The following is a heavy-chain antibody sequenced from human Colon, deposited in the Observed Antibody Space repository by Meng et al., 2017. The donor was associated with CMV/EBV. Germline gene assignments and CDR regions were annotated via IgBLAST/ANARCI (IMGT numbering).Heavy chain of an antibody. Sequence: GGSLRLSCAASGFTFSSYSMNWVRQAPGKGLEWVSSITSSSSYIYYADSVKGRFTISRDNARNSLYLQMNSLRAEDTAVYYCAKDGSRVTAAGTYFHYWGQGTLVTVSS. CDR2: ITSSSSYI. CDR3: AKDGSRVTAAGTYFHY. CDR1: GFTFSSYS. V-gene: IGHV3-21*01. D-gene: IGHD6-13*01. J-gene: IGHJ4*02.